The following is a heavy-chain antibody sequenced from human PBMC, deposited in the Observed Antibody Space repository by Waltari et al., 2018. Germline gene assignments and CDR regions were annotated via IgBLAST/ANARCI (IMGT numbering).Heavy chain of an antibody. CDR3: ARDRRDSGSFYDAFDF. V-gene: IGHV1-69*04. D-gene: IGHD6-13*01. CDR2: LIPLLSTT. CDR1: GDTFDDYP. Sequence: QVQLVQSGAEVKKPGSSVRVSCQASGDTFDDYPISWVRQAPGQRLEWMGRLIPLLSTTHYAHKVQGRVTLSADRFTSTAYMELSSLQSEDTAIYFCARDRRDSGSFYDAFDFWGEGTMVTVSS. J-gene: IGHJ3*01.